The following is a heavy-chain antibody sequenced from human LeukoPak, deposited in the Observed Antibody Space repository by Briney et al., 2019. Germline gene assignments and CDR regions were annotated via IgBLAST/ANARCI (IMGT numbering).Heavy chain of an antibody. Sequence: GGSLRLSCAASGLIFSNYGMHWVRQAPGKGLEWVAFIRYDGSNKYYADSVKGRFTISRDNSKNTLYLQMNSLRAEDTAVYYCAKEGNIVVVPAAYAFDIWGQGTMVTVSS. CDR3: AKEGNIVVVPAAYAFDI. V-gene: IGHV3-30*02. D-gene: IGHD2-2*01. CDR1: GLIFSNYG. CDR2: IRYDGSNK. J-gene: IGHJ3*02.